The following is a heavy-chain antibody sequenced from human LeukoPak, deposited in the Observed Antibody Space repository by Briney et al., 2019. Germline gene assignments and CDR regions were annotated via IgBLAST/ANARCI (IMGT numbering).Heavy chain of an antibody. CDR3: ATTRVIGYCSGGSCYRSAFDI. V-gene: IGHV4-34*01. CDR1: GGSFSGYY. CDR2: INHSGST. J-gene: IGHJ3*02. D-gene: IGHD2-15*01. Sequence: SETLSLTCAVYGGSFSGYYWSWIRQPPGKGLEWIGEINHSGSTNHNPSLKSRVTISVDTSKNQFSLKLSSVTAADTAVYYCATTRVIGYCSGGSCYRSAFDIWGQGTMVTVSS.